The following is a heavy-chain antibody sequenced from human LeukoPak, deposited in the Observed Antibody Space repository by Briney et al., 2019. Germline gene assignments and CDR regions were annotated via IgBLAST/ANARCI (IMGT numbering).Heavy chain of an antibody. CDR3: ARQGYCNGTSCYAGGDWFDP. CDR2: ISHSGST. V-gene: IGHV4-30-2*01. J-gene: IGHJ5*02. Sequence: SETLSLTCTVSGGSISSSSYYWSWIRQPPGKGLEWTGHISHSGSTYYNPSLKSRVTISVDRSKNQFSLKLTSVTAADTAVYYCARQGYCNGTSCYAGGDWFDPWGQGTLVTVSS. D-gene: IGHD2-2*01. CDR1: GGSISSSSYY.